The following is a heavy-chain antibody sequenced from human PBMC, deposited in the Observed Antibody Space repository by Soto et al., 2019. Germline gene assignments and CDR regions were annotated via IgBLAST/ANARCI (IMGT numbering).Heavy chain of an antibody. J-gene: IGHJ4*02. CDR2: IISSSSYI. V-gene: IGHV3-21*01. CDR3: ARAGIMITFGGVIVPNYFDY. D-gene: IGHD3-16*02. Sequence: GGSLRLSCAASGFTFSSYSMNLVRQAPGKGLEWVSSIISSSSYIYYADSVKGRFTISRDNAKNSLYLQMNSLRAEDTAVYYCARAGIMITFGGVIVPNYFDYWGQGTLVTVSS. CDR1: GFTFSSYS.